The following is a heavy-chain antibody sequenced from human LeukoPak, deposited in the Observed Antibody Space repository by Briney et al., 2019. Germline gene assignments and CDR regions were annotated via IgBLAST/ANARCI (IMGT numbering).Heavy chain of an antibody. Sequence: VASVKVSCKASGGTFSSYAISWVRQAPGQGLEWMGRIIPILGIANYAQKFQGRVTITADKSTSTAYMELSSLRSEDTAVYYCARGSSSSLYYFDYWGQGTLVTVSS. CDR2: IIPILGIA. CDR1: GGTFSSYA. V-gene: IGHV1-69*04. J-gene: IGHJ4*02. CDR3: ARGSSSSLYYFDY. D-gene: IGHD6-13*01.